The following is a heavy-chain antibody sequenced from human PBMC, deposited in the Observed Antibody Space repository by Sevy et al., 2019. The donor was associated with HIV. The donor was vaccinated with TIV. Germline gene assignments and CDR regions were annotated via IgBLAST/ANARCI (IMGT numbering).Heavy chain of an antibody. J-gene: IGHJ6*02. Sequence: GESLKISCKGSGYRFTDYWIAWVRQRPGKGLEWMGIIYPGDSDTIYSPSFRDQVTISVDKSITTAYVKWSTLKASDTGIYYCARGARGTLPSYYYYGWDIWGQGTTVTVSS. CDR2: IYPGDSDT. CDR3: ARGARGTLPSYYYYGWDI. CDR1: GYRFTDYW. V-gene: IGHV5-51*01.